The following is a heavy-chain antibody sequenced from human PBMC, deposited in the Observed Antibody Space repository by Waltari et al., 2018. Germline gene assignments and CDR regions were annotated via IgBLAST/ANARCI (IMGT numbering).Heavy chain of an antibody. D-gene: IGHD3-16*02. Sequence: EVQLVESGGGFVQSGGSLRLSCSASGFIFSNYAMHWVRQAPGKGLEYVSALSNNGDTTYYIDSVKGRFSISRDNSKNTLYLQVNSLTTEDSAVYYCVKLSSDIWGQGTRVTVSS. J-gene: IGHJ4*02. CDR3: VKLSSDI. CDR2: LSNNGDTT. V-gene: IGHV3-64D*08. CDR1: GFIFSNYA.